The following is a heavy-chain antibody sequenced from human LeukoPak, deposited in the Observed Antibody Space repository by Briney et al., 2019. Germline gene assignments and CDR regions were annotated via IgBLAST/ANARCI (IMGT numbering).Heavy chain of an antibody. Sequence: GASVTVSCKASGYTFTSYDINWVRQATGQGLEWMGWMNPNSGNTGYAQKFQGRVTMTRDTSISTAYMELSSLTSEDTAVYYCARNVPSTGDFVYWGQGTLVTVSS. CDR1: GYTFTSYD. V-gene: IGHV1-8*01. CDR2: MNPNSGNT. CDR3: ARNVPSTGDFVY. D-gene: IGHD3-10*01. J-gene: IGHJ4*02.